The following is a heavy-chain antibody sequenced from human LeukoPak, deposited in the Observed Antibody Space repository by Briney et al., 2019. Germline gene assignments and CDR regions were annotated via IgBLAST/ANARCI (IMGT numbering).Heavy chain of an antibody. CDR3: ARTRSQAISAQYFDY. D-gene: IGHD2-2*02. Sequence: PSETLSLTCTVSGGSVSSGYYHWSWIRQPPGKGLEWIGYMYSSGSTSYSYNPSLKSRVTISVDTSKNQFSLRLSSVTAADTAVYYCARTRSQAISAQYFDYWGQGTLVTVSS. J-gene: IGHJ4*02. CDR2: MYSSGSTSY. V-gene: IGHV4-61*01. CDR1: GGSVSSGYYH.